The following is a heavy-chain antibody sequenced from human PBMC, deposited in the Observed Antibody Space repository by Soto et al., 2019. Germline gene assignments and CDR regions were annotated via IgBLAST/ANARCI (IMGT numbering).Heavy chain of an antibody. CDR3: AKESTLAARHPYYYYGMDV. CDR1: GFTFSSYG. J-gene: IGHJ6*02. Sequence: PGGSLRLSCAASGFTFSSYGMHWVRQAPGKGLEWVAVISYDGSNKYYADSVKGRFTISRDNSKNTLYLQMNSLRAEDTAVYYCAKESTLAARHPYYYYGMDVWGQGTTVTVSS. V-gene: IGHV3-30*18. D-gene: IGHD6-6*01. CDR2: ISYDGSNK.